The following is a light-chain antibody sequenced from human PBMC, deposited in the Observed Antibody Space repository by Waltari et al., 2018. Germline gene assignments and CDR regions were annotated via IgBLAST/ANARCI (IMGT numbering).Light chain of an antibody. Sequence: QSVLTQPPSVSGAPGQRVTISCTGSSPNIGAGYDFHWYQQLPGTVPKLLIYANSNRPSGVSNHFSGSKSGNTASLTISGLQAEDEAHYYCSSYAGGSWVFGRGTKVTVL. CDR2: ANS. CDR3: SSYAGGSWV. J-gene: IGLJ3*02. CDR1: SPNIGAGYD. V-gene: IGLV1-40*01.